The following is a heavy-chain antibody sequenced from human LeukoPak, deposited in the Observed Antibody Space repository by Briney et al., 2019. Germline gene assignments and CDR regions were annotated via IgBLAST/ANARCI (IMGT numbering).Heavy chain of an antibody. V-gene: IGHV1-2*02. CDR3: ARGLRYCSSTSCLNWFDP. J-gene: IGHJ5*02. Sequence: GASVKVSCKASGYTFTSYYMHWVRQAPGQGLEWMGWINPNSGGTNYAQKFQGRVTMTRDTSISTAYMELSRLRSDDTAVYYCARGLRYCSSTSCLNWFDPWGQGTLVTVSS. CDR1: GYTFTSYY. CDR2: INPNSGGT. D-gene: IGHD2-2*01.